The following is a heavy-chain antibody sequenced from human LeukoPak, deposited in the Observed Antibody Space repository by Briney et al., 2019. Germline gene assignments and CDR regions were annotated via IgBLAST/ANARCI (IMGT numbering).Heavy chain of an antibody. J-gene: IGHJ4*02. V-gene: IGHV3-7*05. CDR1: GFTFNRQW. D-gene: IGHD1-1*01. CDR3: ARDGGHWNDLDY. Sequence: GGSLRLSCAASGFTFNRQWMNWVRQAPGKGLEWVAHIKDDGSDKWYVDFVKGRFTISRDNAKNSVYLQMNSLRAEDTAVYYCARDGGHWNDLDYRGQGTLVTVSS. CDR2: IKDDGSDK.